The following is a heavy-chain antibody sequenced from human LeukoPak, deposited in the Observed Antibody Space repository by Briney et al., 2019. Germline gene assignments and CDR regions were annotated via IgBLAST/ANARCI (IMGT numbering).Heavy chain of an antibody. CDR2: IYYSGST. J-gene: IGHJ3*02. V-gene: IGHV4-59*01. CDR3: ARDSVVAFGGVIPHAAFDI. D-gene: IGHD3-16*02. Sequence: SETLSLTCTVSGGSISSYYWSWIRQPPGKGLEWIGYIYYSGSTNYNPSLKSRVTISVGTSKNQFSLKLSSVTAADTAVYYCARDSVVAFGGVIPHAAFDIWGQGTMVTVSS. CDR1: GGSISSYY.